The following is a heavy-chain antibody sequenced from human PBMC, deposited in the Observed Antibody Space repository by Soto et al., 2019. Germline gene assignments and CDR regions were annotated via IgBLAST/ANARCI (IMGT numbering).Heavy chain of an antibody. CDR3: ATYPRPYNWIDL. CDR1: GGALTSYP. CDR2: IDPMFDTS. J-gene: IGHJ5*02. D-gene: IGHD1-1*01. V-gene: IGHV1-69*01. Sequence: QVRLEQSGAEVKKSGSSVRVSCQASGGALTSYPIHWVRQAPGQGLEWMGVIDPMFDTSNLAEKFKARVTFTADASTKTVYMDLTSLRSDDTAVYFCATYPRPYNWIDLWGQGTLLTVSS.